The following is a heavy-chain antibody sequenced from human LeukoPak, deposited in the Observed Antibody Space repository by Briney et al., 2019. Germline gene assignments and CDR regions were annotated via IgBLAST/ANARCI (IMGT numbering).Heavy chain of an antibody. Sequence: PSETLSLTCAVYGGSFSGYYWSWIRQPPGKGLEWIGEINHSGSTNYNPSLKSRVTISVDTSKNQFSLKLSSVTAADTAVYYCARRMARWLLIQYYFDYWGQGTLVTVSS. V-gene: IGHV4-34*01. CDR1: GGSFSGYY. CDR2: INHSGST. D-gene: IGHD5-24*01. CDR3: ARRMARWLLIQYYFDY. J-gene: IGHJ4*02.